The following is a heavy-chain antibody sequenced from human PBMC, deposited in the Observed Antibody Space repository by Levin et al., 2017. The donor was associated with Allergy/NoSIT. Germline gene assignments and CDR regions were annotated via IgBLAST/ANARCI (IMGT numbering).Heavy chain of an antibody. Sequence: GESLKISCAASGFAFSSYAMSWVRQAPGKGLEWVLAISGSGGSTYYADSVKGRFTISRDNSKNTLYLQMNSLRAEDTAVYYCAKDLGSVYYDILTGYDYWGQGTLVTVSS. D-gene: IGHD3-9*01. J-gene: IGHJ4*02. V-gene: IGHV3-23*01. CDR2: ISGSGGST. CDR3: AKDLGSVYYDILTGYDY. CDR1: GFAFSSYA.